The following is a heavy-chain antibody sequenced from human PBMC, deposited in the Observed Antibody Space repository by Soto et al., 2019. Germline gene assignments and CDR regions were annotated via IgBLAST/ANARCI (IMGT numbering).Heavy chain of an antibody. CDR3: AKDEYYDSSGYYPL. CDR1: GLTFSHYA. CDR2: ISWNSGNI. Sequence: GGSMRLSCAASGLTFSHYAMHWVRQDPGKGLEWVSGISWNSGNIGYADSVKGRFTISRDNAKNSLYLQMNSLRPEDTALYYCAKDEYYDSSGYYPLWGQGTLVTVSS. D-gene: IGHD3-22*01. J-gene: IGHJ4*02. V-gene: IGHV3-9*01.